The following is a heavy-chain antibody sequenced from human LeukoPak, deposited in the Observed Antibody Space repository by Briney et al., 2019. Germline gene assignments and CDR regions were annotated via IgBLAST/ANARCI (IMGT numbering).Heavy chain of an antibody. CDR2: IWYDGSNK. D-gene: IGHD1-26*01. Sequence: PGGSLRLSCAASGFTFSSYGMHWVRQAPGKGLEWVAVIWYDGSNKYYADSVKGRFTISRDNSKNTLYLQMNSLRAEDTAVYYCAKDLEVGATDDYWGQGTLVTVSS. CDR3: AKDLEVGATDDY. CDR1: GFTFSSYG. J-gene: IGHJ4*02. V-gene: IGHV3-33*06.